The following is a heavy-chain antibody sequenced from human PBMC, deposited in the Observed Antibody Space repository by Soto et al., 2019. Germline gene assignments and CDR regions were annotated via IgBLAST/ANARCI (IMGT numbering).Heavy chain of an antibody. D-gene: IGHD2-15*01. CDR3: ARSGGSLDF. CDR1: GGSISSYY. Sequence: SETLSLTCTVSGGSISSYYWSWIRQPPGKGLERIGYIYYSGSTNYNPSLKSRVTISVDTSKNQFSLKLNSVTAADTAVYYCARSGGSLDFWGQGTLVTVSS. J-gene: IGHJ4*02. CDR2: IYYSGST. V-gene: IGHV4-59*01.